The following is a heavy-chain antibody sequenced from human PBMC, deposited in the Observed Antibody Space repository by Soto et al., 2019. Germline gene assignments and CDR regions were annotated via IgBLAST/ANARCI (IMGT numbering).Heavy chain of an antibody. D-gene: IGHD3-22*01. CDR1: SGSISRNSYF. CDR3: ARQGRNTKIVLLRHYATDF. V-gene: IGHV4-39*01. Sequence: SETLSLTCSVSSGSISRNSYFWAWIRQPPGKGLEWIGAVFYSGDTYYSESLKSRVTMSVDRSKNQFSLKLNSVTAADTAVYYCARQGRNTKIVLLRHYATDFWGQGTAVTVSS. CDR2: VFYSGDT. J-gene: IGHJ6*02.